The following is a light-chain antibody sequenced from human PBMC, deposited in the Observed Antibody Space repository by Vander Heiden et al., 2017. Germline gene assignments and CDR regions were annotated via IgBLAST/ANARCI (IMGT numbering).Light chain of an antibody. Sequence: QSLLTQPPSASGTPGQRFRISCSGSRSNIETYAVYWYQQLPGTSAKLLINMSSQPPSGVPDRSSGSKAVTSASLAISGLRYEEEADYYCASGGEGLSGVVFGGGTKLTVL. CDR1: RSNIETYA. CDR2: MSS. V-gene: IGLV1-47*01. J-gene: IGLJ3*02. CDR3: ASGGEGLSGVV.